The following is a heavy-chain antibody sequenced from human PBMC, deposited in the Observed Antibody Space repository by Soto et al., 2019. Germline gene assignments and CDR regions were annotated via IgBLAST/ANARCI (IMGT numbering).Heavy chain of an antibody. J-gene: IGHJ4*02. CDR1: GFTFSSYV. CDR2: ISSTGSGT. CDR3: VRDLHEPLPADVLQVAN. Sequence: PGGSLRLSCAASGFTFSSYVMHWVRQAPGKGLEWISYISSTGSGTHYADSVKGRFTISRDNARNSLSLQMNSLRAEDTAIYYCVRDLHEPLPADVLQVANWGQGTQVTVSS. D-gene: IGHD1-1*01. V-gene: IGHV3-48*03.